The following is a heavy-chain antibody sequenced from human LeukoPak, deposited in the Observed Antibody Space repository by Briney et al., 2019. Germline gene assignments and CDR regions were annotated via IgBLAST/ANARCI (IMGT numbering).Heavy chain of an antibody. D-gene: IGHD6-13*01. V-gene: IGHV1-2*02. J-gene: IGHJ6*03. Sequence: ASVKVSCKASGYTFTGYYMHWVRQAPGQGLEWMGWINPNSGGTNYAQKFQGRVTMTRDTSISTAYMELSRLRSDDTAVYYCARHGQQLVLDYYCYYMDVWGKGTTVTVSS. CDR3: ARHGQQLVLDYYCYYMDV. CDR2: INPNSGGT. CDR1: GYTFTGYY.